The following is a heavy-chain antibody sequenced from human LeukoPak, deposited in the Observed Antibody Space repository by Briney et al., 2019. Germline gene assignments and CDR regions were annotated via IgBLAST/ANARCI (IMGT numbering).Heavy chain of an antibody. CDR1: GYSISNGYY. V-gene: IGHV4-38-2*02. CDR3: ARAYSSSWYMNWFDP. D-gene: IGHD6-13*01. CDR2: IYHSGST. J-gene: IGHJ5*02. Sequence: ASETLSLTCTVSGYSISNGYYWAWLRQPPGKGLEWIGSIYHSGSTYYNPSLNSRVTISVDTSKNQFSLKLSSVTAADTAVYYCARAYSSSWYMNWFDPWGQGTLVTVSS.